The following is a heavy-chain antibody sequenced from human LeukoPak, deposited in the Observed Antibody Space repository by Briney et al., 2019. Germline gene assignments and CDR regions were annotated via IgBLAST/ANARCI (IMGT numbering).Heavy chain of an antibody. CDR3: ARSSIVVVSILDY. CDR1: GFPFSSYV. D-gene: IGHD2-2*01. CDR2: ISRNGGST. J-gene: IGHJ4*02. V-gene: IGHV3-64*01. Sequence: VGSLRLSCAASGFPFSSYVMHWVREAPGKGLEYVSAISRNGGSTSYANSVKGRFTISRDNSKNTLYLQMGSLRAADMAVYYCARSSIVVVSILDYWGQGTLVTVSS.